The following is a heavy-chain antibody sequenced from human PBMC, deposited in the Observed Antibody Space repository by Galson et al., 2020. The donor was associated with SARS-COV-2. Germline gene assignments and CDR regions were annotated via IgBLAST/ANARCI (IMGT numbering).Heavy chain of an antibody. V-gene: IGHV3-21*01. J-gene: IGHJ2*01. CDR2: ISISGSYK. CDR1: GFTFSDYT. Sequence: GGSLRLSCAASGFTFSDYTINWVRQAPGKGLEWVSAISISGSYKFYADSVRGRFTISRDNAKNSSDLQVNGLRAEDTAVYYCARALGATPVDYWYFDLWGRGTLVTVSS. CDR3: ARALGATPVDYWYFDL. D-gene: IGHD3-16*01.